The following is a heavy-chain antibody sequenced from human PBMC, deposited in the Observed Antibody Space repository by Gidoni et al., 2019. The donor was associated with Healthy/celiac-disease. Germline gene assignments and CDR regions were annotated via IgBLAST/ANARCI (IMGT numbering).Heavy chain of an antibody. D-gene: IGHD1-26*01. V-gene: IGHV3-15*01. CDR3: TTTTESYAFDI. CDR2: IKSKTDAGTT. CDR1: GCTFINAW. Sequence: EVQLVESGGGLVKPGGSLSLSCAASGCTFINAWMRWVRQAPGKGLAWVGRIKSKTDAGTTDYAAPVKGRFTISRDDSKNTLYLQMNSLKTEDTAVYYCTTTTESYAFDIWGQGTMVTVSS. J-gene: IGHJ3*02.